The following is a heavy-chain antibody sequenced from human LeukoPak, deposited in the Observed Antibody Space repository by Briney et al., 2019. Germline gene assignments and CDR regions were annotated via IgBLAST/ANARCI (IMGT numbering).Heavy chain of an antibody. Sequence: GASVKVSCKDSGYTFTGYYMHWVRHAPGQGLEWMGWINPHSGGTNYAQTFQGRVTITRDTSISTAYMDLSRLRSDDTAVYYCARAQHLLGMDVWGQGTTVTVSS. J-gene: IGHJ6*02. V-gene: IGHV1-2*02. CDR2: INPHSGGT. CDR3: ARAQHLLGMDV. D-gene: IGHD1-1*01. CDR1: GYTFTGYY.